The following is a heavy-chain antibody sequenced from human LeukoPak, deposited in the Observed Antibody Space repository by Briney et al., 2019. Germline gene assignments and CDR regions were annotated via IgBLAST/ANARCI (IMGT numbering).Heavy chain of an antibody. CDR1: GFTFSSYG. J-gene: IGHJ4*02. Sequence: GGSLRLSCAASGFTFSSYGMHWVRQVPGKGLEWVAVIWYDGSNKYYADSVKGRFTISRDNSKNTLYLQMNSLRAEDTAVYYCARDMGGPFDYWGQGTLVTVSS. D-gene: IGHD2-15*01. V-gene: IGHV3-33*01. CDR3: ARDMGGPFDY. CDR2: IWYDGSNK.